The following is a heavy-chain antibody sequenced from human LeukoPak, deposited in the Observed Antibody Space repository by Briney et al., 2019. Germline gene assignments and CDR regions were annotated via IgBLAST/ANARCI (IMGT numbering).Heavy chain of an antibody. CDR3: ARDCSSTSCYDY. CDR2: INPNSGGT. J-gene: IGHJ4*02. D-gene: IGHD2-2*01. V-gene: IGHV1-2*02. CDR1: GYTFTGYY. Sequence: GASVKVSCKASGYTFTGYYMHWVRQAPGQGLEWMGWINPNSGGTNYAQKFQGRVTMTRDTSISTAYMELSRLRSDDTAVYYCARDCSSTSCYDYWXQGTLVTVSS.